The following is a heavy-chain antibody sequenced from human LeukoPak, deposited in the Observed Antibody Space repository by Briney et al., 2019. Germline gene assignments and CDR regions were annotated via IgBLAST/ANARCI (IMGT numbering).Heavy chain of an antibody. CDR2: IYHSGST. Sequence: SETLSLTCTVSGGSISTYYWNWSRQPPGKGLEWIGYIYHSGSTNYNPSLQSRVTISVDTSKNQFSLNLNSVTAADTAVYYCARGGAARLHFQNWGQGTLVTVSS. V-gene: IGHV4-59*01. J-gene: IGHJ1*01. CDR1: GGSISTYY. CDR3: ARGGAARLHFQN. D-gene: IGHD6-6*01.